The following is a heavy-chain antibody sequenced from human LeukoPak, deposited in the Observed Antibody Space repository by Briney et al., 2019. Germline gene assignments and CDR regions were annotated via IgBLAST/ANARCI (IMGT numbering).Heavy chain of an antibody. Sequence: PGGSLRLSCAASGFTFSSYAMSWVRQAPGKGLEWVSAISGSGGSTYYADSVKGRFTISRDNSKNTLYLQMNSLRAEDTAVYYYAKTLKHTYYYDSSGYGWGQGTLVTVSS. CDR1: GFTFSSYA. CDR2: ISGSGGST. D-gene: IGHD3-22*01. CDR3: AKTLKHTYYYDSSGYG. J-gene: IGHJ4*02. V-gene: IGHV3-23*01.